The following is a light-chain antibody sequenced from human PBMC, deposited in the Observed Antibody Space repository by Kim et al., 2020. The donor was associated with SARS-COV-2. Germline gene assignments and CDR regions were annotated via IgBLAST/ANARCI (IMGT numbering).Light chain of an antibody. CDR2: GAA. J-gene: IGKJ2*01. CDR3: QQYNSYLYT. V-gene: IGKV1-5*01. Sequence: GGDRVAMTGRGRQSVGRWGAWEQQKAGKGPRVRIYGAASGGSGGRARFSGRGAGTEFTRTISSRQPDDFATYYCQQYNSYLYTFGQGTKLEI. CDR1: QSVGRW.